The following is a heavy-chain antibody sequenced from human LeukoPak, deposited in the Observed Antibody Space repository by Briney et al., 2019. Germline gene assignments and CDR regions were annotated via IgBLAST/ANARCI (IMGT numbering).Heavy chain of an antibody. D-gene: IGHD1-26*01. CDR2: INSDGSST. V-gene: IGHV3-74*01. Sequence: PGGSLRLSCAASGFTFSSYWMHWVRHAPGKGLVWVSRINSDGSSTGYADSVKGRFTISRDNAKNTLYLQMNSLRAEDTAVYYCARVDSGSYWRGFDYWGQGTLVTVSS. CDR3: ARVDSGSYWRGFDY. J-gene: IGHJ4*02. CDR1: GFTFSSYW.